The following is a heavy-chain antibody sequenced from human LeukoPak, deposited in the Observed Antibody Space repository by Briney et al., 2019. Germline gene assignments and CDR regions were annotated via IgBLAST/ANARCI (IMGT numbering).Heavy chain of an antibody. D-gene: IGHD6-6*01. Sequence: GGSLRLSCAASGFTFSSYSMNWVRQAPGKGLEWVAVISYDGSNKYYADSVKGRFTISRDNSKNTLYLQMNSLRAEDTAVYYCASYARTFDYWGQGTLVTVSS. J-gene: IGHJ4*02. V-gene: IGHV3-30*03. CDR3: ASYARTFDY. CDR2: ISYDGSNK. CDR1: GFTFSSYS.